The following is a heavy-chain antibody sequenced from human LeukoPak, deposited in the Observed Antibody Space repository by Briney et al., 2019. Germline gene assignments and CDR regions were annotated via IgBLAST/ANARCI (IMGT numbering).Heavy chain of an antibody. CDR1: GYTFTGYG. D-gene: IGHD3-10*01. CDR2: ISAYNGNT. CDR3: GRDPRRTTRGGWFDP. J-gene: IGHJ5*02. Sequence: ASVKVSCKASGYTFTGYGISWVRQAPGQGLEWMGWISAYNGNTNYAQKLQGRVTMTTDTSTSTAYMELRSLRSDDTAVYYCGRDPRRTTRGGWFDPWGQGTLVTVSS. V-gene: IGHV1-18*01.